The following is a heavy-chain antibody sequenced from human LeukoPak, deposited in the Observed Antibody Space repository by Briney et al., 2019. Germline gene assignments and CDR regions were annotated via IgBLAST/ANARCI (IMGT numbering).Heavy chain of an antibody. Sequence: GGSLRLSCAASGFTFSSYGMHWVRQAPGRGLEWVAFIRYDGSNKYYADSVKGRFTISRDNSKNTLYLQMNSLRAEDTAVYYCAKDRSLRVNDAFDIWGQGTMVTVSS. CDR1: GFTFSSYG. CDR2: IRYDGSNK. CDR3: AKDRSLRVNDAFDI. J-gene: IGHJ3*02. V-gene: IGHV3-30*02. D-gene: IGHD4-23*01.